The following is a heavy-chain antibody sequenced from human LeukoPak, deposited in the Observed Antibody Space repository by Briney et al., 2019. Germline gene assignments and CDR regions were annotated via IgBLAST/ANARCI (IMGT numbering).Heavy chain of an antibody. J-gene: IGHJ5*02. CDR3: ATDRRIAAAGRLYNWFDP. Sequence: ASVKDSCKVSGYTLTELSMHWVRQAPGKGLEWMGGFDPEDGETIYAQKFQGRVTMTEDTSTDTAYMELSSLRSEDTAVYYCATDRRIAAAGRLYNWFDPWGQGTLVTVSS. D-gene: IGHD6-13*01. CDR2: FDPEDGET. CDR1: GYTLTELS. V-gene: IGHV1-24*01.